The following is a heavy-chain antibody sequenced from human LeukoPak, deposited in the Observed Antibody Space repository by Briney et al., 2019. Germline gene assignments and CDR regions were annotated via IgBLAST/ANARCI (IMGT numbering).Heavy chain of an antibody. CDR1: GFPFSSYW. V-gene: IGHV3-7*04. Sequence: GGSLRLSCVASGFPFSSYWMTWVRQAPGKGLEWVANIKQDGSKKSYVDSVKGRFTISRDNAKNSLYLQMNSLRAEDTAIYYCTRVGYIDEGIDYWGQGTQVTVSS. D-gene: IGHD5-24*01. J-gene: IGHJ4*02. CDR3: TRVGYIDEGIDY. CDR2: IKQDGSKK.